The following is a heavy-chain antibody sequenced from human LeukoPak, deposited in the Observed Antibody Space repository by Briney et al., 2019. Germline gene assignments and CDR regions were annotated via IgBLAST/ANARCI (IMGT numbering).Heavy chain of an antibody. Sequence: GGSLRLSCAASGFTFTSYNMNWVRQAPGKGLEWVSSITSSSSYIYYADSVKGRFTISRDNAKNSLYLQMNSLRAEDTAVYYCAELGITMIGGVWGKGTTVTISS. CDR1: GFTFTSYN. CDR2: ITSSSSYI. D-gene: IGHD3-10*02. CDR3: AELGITMIGGV. J-gene: IGHJ6*04. V-gene: IGHV3-21*01.